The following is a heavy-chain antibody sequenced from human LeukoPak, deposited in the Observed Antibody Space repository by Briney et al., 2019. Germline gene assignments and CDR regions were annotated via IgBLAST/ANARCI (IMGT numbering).Heavy chain of an antibody. Sequence: ASVKVSCKASGGTFSSYAISWVRQAPGQGLEWMGRIIPIFGTANYAQKFQGRVTITTDESTSTVYMELSSLRSEDTAVYYCAREVFIAAADYWYFDLWGRGTLVTVSS. CDR3: AREVFIAAADYWYFDL. CDR2: IIPIFGTA. J-gene: IGHJ2*01. CDR1: GGTFSSYA. D-gene: IGHD6-13*01. V-gene: IGHV1-69*05.